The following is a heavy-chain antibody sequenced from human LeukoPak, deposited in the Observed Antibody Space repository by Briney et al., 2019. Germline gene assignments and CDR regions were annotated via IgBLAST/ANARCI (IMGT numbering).Heavy chain of an antibody. CDR2: IYHSGST. Sequence: PSETLSLTCAVSGYSISSGYYWGWIRQPPGKGLEWIGSIYHSGSTYYNPSLKSRVTISVDTSKNQFSLKLSSVTAADTAVYYCAREKGDYVSGKGDFDNGGKEPRVTVPS. CDR1: GYSISSGYY. D-gene: IGHD3-16*01. CDR3: AREKGDYVSGKGDFDN. J-gene: IGHJ4*02. V-gene: IGHV4-38-2*02.